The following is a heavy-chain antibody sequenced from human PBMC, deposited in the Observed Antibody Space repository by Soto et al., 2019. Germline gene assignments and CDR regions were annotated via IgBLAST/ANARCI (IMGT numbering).Heavy chain of an antibody. J-gene: IGHJ6*02. D-gene: IGHD7-27*01. Sequence: SVKVSCKASGGTFSSYAISWVRQAPGQGLEWMGGIIPIFGTANYAQKFQGRVTITADKSTSTAYMELSSLRSEDTAVYYCATQKLGYYYYGMDVWGQGTTVTVSS. CDR2: IIPIFGTA. V-gene: IGHV1-69*06. CDR1: GGTFSSYA. CDR3: ATQKLGYYYYGMDV.